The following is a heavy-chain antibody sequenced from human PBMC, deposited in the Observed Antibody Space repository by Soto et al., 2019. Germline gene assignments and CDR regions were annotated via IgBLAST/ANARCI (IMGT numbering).Heavy chain of an antibody. CDR1: GYTFTALY. D-gene: IGHD2-21*02. Sequence: SVKVSCKASGYTFTALYMNWVRQAPVQGLEWMGWVNPNTGLTKLAQKFQGRVTMTRDTSISTAYMELTRLTSDDTAVYYCTTLRLDPWGQGTLVTVSS. V-gene: IGHV1-2*02. J-gene: IGHJ5*02. CDR3: TTLRLDP. CDR2: VNPNTGLT.